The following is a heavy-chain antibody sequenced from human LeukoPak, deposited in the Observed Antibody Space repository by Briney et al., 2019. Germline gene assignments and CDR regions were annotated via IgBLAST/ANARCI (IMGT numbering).Heavy chain of an antibody. D-gene: IGHD3-10*01. J-gene: IGHJ4*02. CDR1: GFTFSSYG. CDR3: AKDLLWFGELNSPLL. V-gene: IGHV3-30*02. CDR2: IRYDGSNK. Sequence: GGSLRLSCAASGFTFSSYGMLWVRQAPGKGLEWVAFIRYDGSNKYYADSVKGRFTISRDNSKNTLYLQMNSLRAEDTAVYYCAKDLLWFGELNSPLLWGQGTLVTVSS.